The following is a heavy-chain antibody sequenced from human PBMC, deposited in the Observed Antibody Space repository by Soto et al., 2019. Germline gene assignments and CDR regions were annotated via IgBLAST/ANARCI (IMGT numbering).Heavy chain of an antibody. V-gene: IGHV4-39*01. J-gene: IGHJ4*02. Sequence: PSQPRSLTRTVTGDSINNRSYYWRCIRHAPGKGLEWLGSLYHSGITSNNPSLKSRVSMSVDTSKNQFSLKLRSVTAADTALYYCARQRTSVVTQAYFDSWVQASLV. D-gene: IGHD2-21*02. CDR1: GDSINNRSYY. CDR3: ARQRTSVVTQAYFDS. CDR2: LYHSGIT.